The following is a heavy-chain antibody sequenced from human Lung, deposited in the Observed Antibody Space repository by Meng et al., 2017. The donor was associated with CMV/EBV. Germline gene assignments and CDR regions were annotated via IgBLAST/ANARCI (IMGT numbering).Heavy chain of an antibody. J-gene: IGHJ4*02. CDR3: ARHFGSGSYPFDY. D-gene: IGHD1-26*01. CDR1: GGTIKINSFY. V-gene: IGHV4-39*01. Sequence: LXCAVSGGTIKINSFYWAWIRQTPGQGLEWIGSVFYSGSTYYNPSLKSRVTISVDTSKNQFSLNVYSVTAADTAVFYCARHFGSGSYPFDYLGQGXLVTVSS. CDR2: VFYSGST.